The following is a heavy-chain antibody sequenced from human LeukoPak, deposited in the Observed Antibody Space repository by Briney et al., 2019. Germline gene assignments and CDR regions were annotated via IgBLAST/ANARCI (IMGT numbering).Heavy chain of an antibody. CDR1: GFTFSSYC. CDR2: ISNSSSTI. D-gene: IGHD2-2*01. Sequence: PGGSLRLSCAASGFTFSSYCMNWVRQAPGKGLEWVSYISNSSSTIYYADSGKGRSTISRDKTKISLYLQMNRLTAADTAVSYCAREGLDVYCSSTTCHYYYYMDVWGKGTTVTVSS. CDR3: AREGLDVYCSSTTCHYYYYMDV. V-gene: IGHV3-48*01. J-gene: IGHJ6*03.